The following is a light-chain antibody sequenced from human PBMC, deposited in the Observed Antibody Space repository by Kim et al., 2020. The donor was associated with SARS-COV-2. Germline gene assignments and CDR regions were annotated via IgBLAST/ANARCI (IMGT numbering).Light chain of an antibody. V-gene: IGLV3-19*01. J-gene: IGLJ2*01. CDR1: SLRSYY. Sequence: SSELTQDPAVSVALGQTVRITCQGDSLRSYYASWYQQKPGQAPVLVIYGKNNRPSGIPDRFSGSSSGNTASLTITGAQAEDGADYYCNSRDSSGPVVFGG. CDR3: NSRDSSGPVV. CDR2: GKN.